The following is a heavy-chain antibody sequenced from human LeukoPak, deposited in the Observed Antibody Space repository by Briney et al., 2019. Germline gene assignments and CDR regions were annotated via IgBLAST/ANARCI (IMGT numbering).Heavy chain of an antibody. CDR3: AKDLDIVATITGN. CDR1: GFTFSSYA. CDR2: VSGSGGST. J-gene: IGHJ4*02. D-gene: IGHD5-12*01. Sequence: GGSLRLSCAASGFTFSSYAMSWVRQAPGKGLEWVPGVSGSGGSTYYADSVKGRFTISRDNSKNTLYLQMNSLRAEDTAVYYCAKDLDIVATITGNWGQGTLVTVSS. V-gene: IGHV3-23*01.